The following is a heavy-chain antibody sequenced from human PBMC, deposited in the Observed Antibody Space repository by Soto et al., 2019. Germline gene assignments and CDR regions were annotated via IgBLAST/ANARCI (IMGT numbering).Heavy chain of an antibody. CDR3: ARDPVVGAASFDY. J-gene: IGHJ4*02. D-gene: IGHD1-26*01. CDR1: GFTFDDYA. V-gene: IGHV3-33*08. Sequence: GGSLRLSCAASGFTFDDYAMHWVRQAPGKGLEWVAVIWYDGSNKYYADSVKGRFTISRDNSKNTLYLQMNSLRAEDTAVYYCARDPVVGAASFDYWGQGT. CDR2: IWYDGSNK.